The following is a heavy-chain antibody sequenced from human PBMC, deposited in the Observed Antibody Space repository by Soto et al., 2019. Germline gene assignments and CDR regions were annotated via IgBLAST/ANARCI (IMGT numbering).Heavy chain of an antibody. CDR1: GYTFTSYG. CDR3: ARTNKTNYYDSSGYPDY. Sequence: ASVKVSCKASGYTFTSYGISWVRQAPGQGLEWMGWISAYNGNTNYAQKLQGRVTMTTDTSTSTAYMELRSLRSDDTAVYYCARTNKTNYYDSSGYPDYWGQGNLVTVSS. J-gene: IGHJ4*02. V-gene: IGHV1-18*04. D-gene: IGHD3-22*01. CDR2: ISAYNGNT.